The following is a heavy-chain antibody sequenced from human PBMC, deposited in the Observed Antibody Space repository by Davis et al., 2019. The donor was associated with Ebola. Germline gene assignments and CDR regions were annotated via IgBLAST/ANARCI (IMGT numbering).Heavy chain of an antibody. J-gene: IGHJ4*02. D-gene: IGHD2-15*01. CDR1: GYTFSSYG. CDR3: RCYSIGNDY. CDR2: IKQDGSEK. V-gene: IGHV3-7*03. Sequence: GESLKISCAASGYTFSSYGMSWVSQAPGKRLQWLANIKQDGSEKYYVDSVKVRSTISRDNAKNSLYLQMNSLRAEDTAVYYCRCYSIGNDYWGQGTLVTVSS.